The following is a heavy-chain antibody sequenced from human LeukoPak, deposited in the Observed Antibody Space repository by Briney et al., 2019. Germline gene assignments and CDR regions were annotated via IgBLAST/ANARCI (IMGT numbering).Heavy chain of an antibody. D-gene: IGHD2/OR15-2a*01. CDR3: AGTDHGTTHIHS. CDR1: GGSISSSCCY. CDR2: IYISGTT. Sequence: SQTLSLTCTVSGGSISSSCCYWSWLQQPAGKGLERLGRIYISGTTDYNPSLKSRVTISVDTSKNQFSLKLRSMTAADPAVYYCAGTDHGTTHIHSWGQVALVTVSS. V-gene: IGHV4-61*02. J-gene: IGHJ5*02.